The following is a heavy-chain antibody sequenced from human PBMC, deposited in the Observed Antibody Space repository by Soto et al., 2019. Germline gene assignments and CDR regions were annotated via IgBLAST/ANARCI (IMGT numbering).Heavy chain of an antibody. V-gene: IGHV3-21*01. CDR3: SGCSGGACHKNYGMDV. CDR1: GFTFSSCT. CDR2: ISPSTSHI. J-gene: IGHJ6*02. Sequence: EVHLVESGGGLVKPGGSLRLSCAVSGFTFSSCTMNWVRQAPGKGLEWVSSISPSTSHIYYADSVKGRFTISRDNAKNSMFLQMDSTGAEDTAVYYCSGCSGGACHKNYGMDVWGQGTTVTVSS. D-gene: IGHD2-15*01.